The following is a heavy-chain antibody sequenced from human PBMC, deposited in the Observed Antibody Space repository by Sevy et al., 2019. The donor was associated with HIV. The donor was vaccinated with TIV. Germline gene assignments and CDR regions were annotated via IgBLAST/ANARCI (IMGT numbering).Heavy chain of an antibody. V-gene: IGHV1-18*01. CDR1: GYTFTTYG. Sequence: ASVKVSCKPSGYTFTTYGISWVRQAPGQGLEWMGWINTYNGNTNYAQKLQGRVTMTEDTSTDTAYMELSSLRSEDTAVYYCATNTDYGDSDYWGQGTLVTVSS. CDR2: INTYNGNT. D-gene: IGHD4-17*01. CDR3: ATNTDYGDSDY. J-gene: IGHJ4*02.